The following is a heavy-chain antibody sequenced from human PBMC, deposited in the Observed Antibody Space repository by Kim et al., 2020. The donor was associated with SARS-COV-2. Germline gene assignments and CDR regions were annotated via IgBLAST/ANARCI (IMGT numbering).Heavy chain of an antibody. J-gene: IGHJ1*01. CDR2: IRSKIHGGST. CDR3: TTDWERIGILCDGDTCYPASR. V-gene: IGHV3-15*01. D-gene: IGHD2-21*01. Sequence: GGSLRLSCAASGFTFNKVWLSWVRQAPGKGLEWVGRIRSKIHGGSTAYAAPVQGRFFIARDDSKDTLYLQMSGLTTEDTAVYYCTTDWERIGILCDGDTCYPASRWGQGTLVTVSS. CDR1: GFTFNKVW.